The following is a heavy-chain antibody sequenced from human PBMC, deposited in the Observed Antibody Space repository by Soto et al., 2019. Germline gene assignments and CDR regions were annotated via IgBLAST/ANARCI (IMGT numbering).Heavy chain of an antibody. CDR3: VRWTTTGDY. CDR2: ISSDGSGT. J-gene: IGHJ4*02. D-gene: IGHD4-17*01. Sequence: GSLRLSCGASGFTLSSYWMHWVRQAPGKGLVWVSRISSDGSGTSYADSVRGRFTISRDNAKNTLYLQMNSLRVEDTAVYYCVRWTTTGDYWGQGTLVPVSS. CDR1: GFTLSSYW. V-gene: IGHV3-74*01.